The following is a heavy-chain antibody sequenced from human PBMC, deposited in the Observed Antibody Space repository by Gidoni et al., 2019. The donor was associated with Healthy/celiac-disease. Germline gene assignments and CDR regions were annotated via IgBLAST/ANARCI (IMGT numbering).Heavy chain of an antibody. D-gene: IGHD2-2*01. CDR1: GFTRSSYG. V-gene: IGHV3-48*01. CDR3: ASVGYCSSTSCSDDAFDI. Sequence: EVQLVESGGGWVQPGGSLRLSCAAAGFTRSSYGMNWVRQAPGKGLEWVSYISRIRSTIYYAASVKGRFTISRDNAKTSLYLQMHSLRAEDTAVYYCASVGYCSSTSCSDDAFDIWGQGTLVTVSS. J-gene: IGHJ3*02. CDR2: ISRIRSTI.